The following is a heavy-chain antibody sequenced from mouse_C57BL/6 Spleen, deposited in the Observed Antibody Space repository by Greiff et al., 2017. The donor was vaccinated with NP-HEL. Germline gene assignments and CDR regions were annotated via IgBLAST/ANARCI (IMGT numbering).Heavy chain of an antibody. Sequence: EVQVVESGGGLVKPGGSLKLSCAASGFTFSSYAMSWVRQTPEKRLEWVATISDGGSYTYYPDNVKGRFTISRDNAKNNLYLQMSHLKSEDTAMYYCAREGAAQAYYAMDYWGQGTSVTVSS. CDR2: ISDGGSYT. CDR3: AREGAAQAYYAMDY. CDR1: GFTFSSYA. D-gene: IGHD3-2*02. J-gene: IGHJ4*01. V-gene: IGHV5-4*01.